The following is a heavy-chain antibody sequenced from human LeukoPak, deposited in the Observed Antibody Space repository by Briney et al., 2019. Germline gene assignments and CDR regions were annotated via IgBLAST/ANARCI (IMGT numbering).Heavy chain of an antibody. CDR3: ARHAISSAWSIDY. D-gene: IGHD6-19*01. V-gene: IGHV4-59*08. J-gene: IGHJ4*02. CDR1: GGSISGYY. CDR2: IYYSGGT. Sequence: SETLSLTCAVSGGSISGYYWSWIRQPPGKGLEWIAYIYYSGGTNYNPSLKSRVTISVDTSKNQFSLKLSSVTAADTAVYYCARHAISSAWSIDYWGQGTLVTVSS.